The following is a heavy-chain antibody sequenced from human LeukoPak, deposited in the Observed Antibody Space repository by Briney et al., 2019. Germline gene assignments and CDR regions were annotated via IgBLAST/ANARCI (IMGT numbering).Heavy chain of an antibody. CDR3: ARTPNHSSWYKWFDP. CDR1: GYSFTSYW. D-gene: IGHD6-13*01. Sequence: GESLKISCKGSGYSFTSYWIIWVRQMPGKGLEWMGTIDPSDSYTEYSPSFQGHVTISADKSISTAYLQWSSLTASDTAMYYCARTPNHSSWYKWFDPWGQGTLVTVSS. CDR2: IDPSDSYT. V-gene: IGHV5-10-1*01. J-gene: IGHJ5*02.